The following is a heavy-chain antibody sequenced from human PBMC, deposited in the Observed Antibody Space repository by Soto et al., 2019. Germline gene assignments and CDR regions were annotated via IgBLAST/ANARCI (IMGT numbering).Heavy chain of an antibody. J-gene: IGHJ4*02. CDR2: IYYSGST. D-gene: IGHD7-27*01. V-gene: IGHV4-31*03. Sequence: PSETLSLTCTVSGGSISSGGYYWSWIRQHPGKGLEWIGYIYYSGSTYYNPSLKNRVTISVDTSKNQFSLKLSSVTAADTAVYYCARRWGRTFDYWGQGTLVTVSS. CDR1: GGSISSGGYY. CDR3: ARRWGRTFDY.